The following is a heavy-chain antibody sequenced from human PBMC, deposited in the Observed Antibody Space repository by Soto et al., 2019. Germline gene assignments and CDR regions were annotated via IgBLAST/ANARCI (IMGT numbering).Heavy chain of an antibody. CDR1: GFTFSSYS. CDR3: ARDPEFRSSSWSPYYGMDV. V-gene: IGHV3-48*02. D-gene: IGHD6-13*01. Sequence: GSLRLSCAASGFTFSSYSMSWVRQAPGKGLEWVSYISSSSSTIYYADSVKGRFTISRDNAKNSLYLQMNSLRDEDTAVYYCARDPEFRSSSWSPYYGMDVWGQGTTVTVSS. CDR2: ISSSSSTI. J-gene: IGHJ6*02.